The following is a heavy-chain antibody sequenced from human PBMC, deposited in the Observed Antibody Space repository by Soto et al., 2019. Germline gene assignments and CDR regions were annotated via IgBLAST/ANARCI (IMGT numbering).Heavy chain of an antibody. V-gene: IGHV3-30-3*01. Sequence: QVQLVESGGGVVQPGRSLRLSCAASGFTFSSYAMHWVRQAPGKGLEWVAVISYDGSNKYYADSVKGRFTISRDNSKNPPELQMNSLGAEDKGGDLRASPDSRSPLYQWGQGNLVTVSS. CDR3: ASPDSRSPLYQ. J-gene: IGHJ4*02. D-gene: IGHD1-26*01. CDR1: GFTFSSYA. CDR2: ISYDGSNK.